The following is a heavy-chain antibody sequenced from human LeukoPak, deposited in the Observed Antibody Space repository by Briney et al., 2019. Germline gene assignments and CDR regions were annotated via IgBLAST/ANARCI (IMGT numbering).Heavy chain of an antibody. CDR2: VYYRAST. CDR3: ARARAAKGAFDI. CDR1: GGSISRYY. J-gene: IGHJ3*02. V-gene: IGHV4-59*01. Sequence: RPSETLCVTGTDSGGSISRYYWSWIRQPPGRGLGWVGYVYYRASTNYNPSLKSRVTISVDTSKNQFSLKLSSVTAADTAVYYCARARAAKGAFDIWGQGTMVTVYS. D-gene: IGHD2-15*01.